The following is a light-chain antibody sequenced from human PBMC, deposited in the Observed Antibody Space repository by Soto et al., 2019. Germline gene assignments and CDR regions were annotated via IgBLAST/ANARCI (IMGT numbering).Light chain of an antibody. J-gene: IGKJ2*01. V-gene: IGKV4-1*01. CDR2: WAS. Sequence: DSVMTQSPDSRAVSLGERATISCKSSQSVFYRTANKDFLAGYQQRPGQPPKLLISWASTRESGVPDRFSGSGFDPDFTLTSGSAQPEDCALYSCQQCYATPYTFGRGTKLQIK. CDR3: QQCYATPYT. CDR1: QSVFYRTANKDF.